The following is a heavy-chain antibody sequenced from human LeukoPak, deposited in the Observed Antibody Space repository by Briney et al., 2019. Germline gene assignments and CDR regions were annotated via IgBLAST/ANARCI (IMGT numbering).Heavy chain of an antibody. CDR3: ARHGSSRSPLNY. CDR2: IYSSGST. CDR1: GGSISNYY. J-gene: IGHJ4*02. D-gene: IGHD2-15*01. Sequence: NASETLSLTCTVSGGSISNYYWSWIRQPPGKGLEWFGYIYSSGSTNYNPSLESRVTISVDTSKNQFSLKLSSVTAADTALYYCARHGSSRSPLNYWGQGTLVTVSS. V-gene: IGHV4-59*08.